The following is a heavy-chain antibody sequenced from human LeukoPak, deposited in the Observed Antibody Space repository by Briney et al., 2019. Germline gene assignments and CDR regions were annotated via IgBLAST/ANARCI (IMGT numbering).Heavy chain of an antibody. V-gene: IGHV3-21*01. Sequence: RKGLEWVSSISSSSSYIYYADSVKGRFTISRDNSKNTLYLQMNSLRAEDTAVYYCAKDQEYFSRGGGGVRCVRSVLAFLLNRSSDL. CDR2: ISSSSSYI. D-gene: IGHD2/OR15-2a*01. J-gene: IGHJ2*01. CDR3: AKDQEYFSRGGGGVRCVRSVLAFLLNRSSDL.